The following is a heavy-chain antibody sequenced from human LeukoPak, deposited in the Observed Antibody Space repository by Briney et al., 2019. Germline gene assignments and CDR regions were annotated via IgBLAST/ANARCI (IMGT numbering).Heavy chain of an antibody. CDR3: AHRTSYHSFGY. V-gene: IGHV2-5*02. CDR1: GFSLTTNGVG. Sequence: SGPTLFKPTQTLTLTCTFSGFSLTTNGVGVGWIRQPPGKALGWLTLIYWDDDKRYSPSLKSRLTITKDTSKNQVVLTMTNMDPVDTATYYCAHRTSYHSFGYWGQGTLVTVSS. D-gene: IGHD3-16*01. J-gene: IGHJ4*02. CDR2: IYWDDDK.